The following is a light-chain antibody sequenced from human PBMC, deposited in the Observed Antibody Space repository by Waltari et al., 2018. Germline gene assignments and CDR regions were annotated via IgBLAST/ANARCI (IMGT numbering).Light chain of an antibody. V-gene: IGKV3-20*01. CDR1: QSVSRA. CDR2: VAS. J-gene: IGKJ1*01. Sequence: IVLTQSPGTLSLSLGEGATVSCRASQSVSRALAWYQQKPGQAPRLLIYVASTRATGIPDRFSGSGSGTDFSLTISRLEPDDFAVYYCQHYLRLPVTFGQGTTVEI. CDR3: QHYLRLPVT.